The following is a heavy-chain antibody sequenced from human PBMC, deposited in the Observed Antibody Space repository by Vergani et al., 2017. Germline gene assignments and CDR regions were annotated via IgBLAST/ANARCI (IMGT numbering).Heavy chain of an antibody. J-gene: IGHJ6*02. CDR3: AREGFYGKIRGTYRPPSYYGMDV. CDR2: VSTYNGNT. CDR1: GYSFINYG. D-gene: IGHD3-16*02. V-gene: IGHV1-18*01. Sequence: QSQLVQSGDEVKKPGASVKVSCKTSGYSFINYGISWVRQAPGQGLEWLGWVSTYNGNTNYGQKFQGRVTMTTATSTRTAYMQLRSLTFDDTAVYYCAREGFYGKIRGTYRPPSYYGMDVWGQGTKVTVAS.